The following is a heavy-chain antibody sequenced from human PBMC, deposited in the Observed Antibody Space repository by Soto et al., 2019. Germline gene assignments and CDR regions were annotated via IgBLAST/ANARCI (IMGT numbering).Heavy chain of an antibody. Sequence: QVQLQESGPGLVEPSKTLSLICTVSGASIITDGYYWTWIRQHPGKGLEWLGYIHYSGGASYSPSYNPSLQSRIAISFDMSKSLFSLRLTSVTAADTAVYYCARVPTYYQDISSYQPFHPLGHGTLATVSS. CDR2: IHYSGGASYSP. J-gene: IGHJ5*02. D-gene: IGHD3-22*01. CDR1: GASIITDGYY. V-gene: IGHV4-31*03. CDR3: ARVPTYYQDISSYQPFHP.